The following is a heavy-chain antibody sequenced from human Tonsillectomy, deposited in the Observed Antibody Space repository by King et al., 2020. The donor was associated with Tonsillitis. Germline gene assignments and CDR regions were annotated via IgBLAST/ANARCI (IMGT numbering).Heavy chain of an antibody. CDR3: ARGPRRKGSGSYYKITDAFDI. D-gene: IGHD3-10*01. CDR1: GGSFSGYY. Sequence: QVQLPQWGAGLLKPSETLSLTCAVYGGSFSGYYWSWIRQPPGKGLEWIGEINHSGSTNYNPSLKSRVTISVDTSKNQFSLKLSSVTAADTAVDYCARGPRRKGSGSYYKITDAFDIWGQGTMVTVSS. CDR2: INHSGST. J-gene: IGHJ3*02. V-gene: IGHV4-34*01.